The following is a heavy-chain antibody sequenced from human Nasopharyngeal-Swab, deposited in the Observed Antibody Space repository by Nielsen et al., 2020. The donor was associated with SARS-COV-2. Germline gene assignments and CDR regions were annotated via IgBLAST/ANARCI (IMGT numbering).Heavy chain of an antibody. CDR2: ISYDGSNK. D-gene: IGHD1-26*01. J-gene: IGHJ4*02. CDR3: ARDWARSGSYSTHFDY. V-gene: IGHV3-30*04. Sequence: GGSLRLSCAASGFTFSSYAMHWVRQAPGKGLEWVAVISYDGSNKYYADSVKGRFTIPRDNSKNTLYLQMNSLRAEDTAVYYCARDWARSGSYSTHFDYWGQGTLVTVSS. CDR1: GFTFSSYA.